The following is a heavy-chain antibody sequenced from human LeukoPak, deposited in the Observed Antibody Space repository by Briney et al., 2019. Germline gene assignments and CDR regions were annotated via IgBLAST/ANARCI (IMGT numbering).Heavy chain of an antibody. D-gene: IGHD3-10*01. CDR2: IYPDDSDT. CDR1: GYILTNYW. Sequence: GESLKISCETSGYILTNYWIGRGRQLPATGLEWVGAIYPDDSDTRDRPSFQGQVAISADKSGRTAYLQWSSLKASHTAMYYCASPRGASGSINWFDPWGQGTLVTVSS. V-gene: IGHV5-51*01. CDR3: ASPRGASGSINWFDP. J-gene: IGHJ5*02.